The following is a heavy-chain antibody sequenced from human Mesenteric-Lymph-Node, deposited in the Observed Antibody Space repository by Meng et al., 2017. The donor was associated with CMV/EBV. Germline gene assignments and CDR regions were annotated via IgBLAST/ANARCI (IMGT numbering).Heavy chain of an antibody. Sequence: WGWLRQPSGRGLACIGSSYYREGTDYKPSRKSHIFLAVDTSNNQFTLRLSSMTTADSDVYFCASVKRDVLRFLEGFPEGTDYFFDHWGQGTLVTVSS. CDR3: ASVKRDVLRFLEGFPEGTDYFFDH. J-gene: IGHJ4*02. V-gene: IGHV4-39*01. D-gene: IGHD3-3*01. CDR2: SYYREGT.